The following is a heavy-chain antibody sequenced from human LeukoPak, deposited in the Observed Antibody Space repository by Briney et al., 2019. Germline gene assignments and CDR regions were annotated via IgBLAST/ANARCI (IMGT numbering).Heavy chain of an antibody. J-gene: IGHJ4*02. D-gene: IGHD2-15*01. V-gene: IGHV3-33*01. CDR1: GFTFSSYG. CDR2: IWYDGSNK. Sequence: PGGSLRLSCAASGFTFSSYGMHWVRQAPGKGLEGVAVIWYDGSNKYYADSVKGRFNISRDNSKNTLYLQMNSLRAEDTAVYYCARWVGAAGFDYWGQGTLVTVSS. CDR3: ARWVGAAGFDY.